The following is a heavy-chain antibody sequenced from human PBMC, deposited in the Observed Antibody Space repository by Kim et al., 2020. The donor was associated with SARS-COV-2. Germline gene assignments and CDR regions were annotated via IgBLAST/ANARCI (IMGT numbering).Heavy chain of an antibody. CDR1: GFTFDDYG. CDR2: ISWNGGSI. V-gene: IGHV3-9*01. CDR3: AKDIATIRREYYFDY. D-gene: IGHD5-12*01. J-gene: IGHJ4*02. Sequence: GGSLRLSCAASGFTFDDYGMHWVRQAPGKGLEWVSGISWNGGSIGYADSVKGRFTISRDNAKNSLYLQMNSLRAEDTALYYCAKDIATIRREYYFDYWGQGTLVTVSS.